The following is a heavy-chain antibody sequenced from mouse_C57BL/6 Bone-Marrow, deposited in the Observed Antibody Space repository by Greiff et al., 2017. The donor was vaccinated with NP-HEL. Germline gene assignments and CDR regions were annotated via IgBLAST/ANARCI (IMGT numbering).Heavy chain of an antibody. CDR1: GFTFSSYA. CDR3: AREGVIPFDY. CDR2: ISDGGSYT. J-gene: IGHJ2*01. V-gene: IGHV5-4*01. D-gene: IGHD5-1-1*01. Sequence: DVKLVESGGGLVKPGGSLKLSCAASGFTFSSYAMSWVRQTPEKRLEWVATISDGGSYTYYPDNVKGRFTISRDNAKNNLYLQMSHLKSEDTAMYYCAREGVIPFDYWGQGTTLTVSS.